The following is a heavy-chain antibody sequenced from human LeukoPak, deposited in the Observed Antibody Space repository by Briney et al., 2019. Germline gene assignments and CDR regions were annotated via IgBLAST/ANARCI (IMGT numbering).Heavy chain of an antibody. V-gene: IGHV7-4-1*02. D-gene: IGHD2-2*01. CDR3: ARPAAVYYYYYYMDV. CDR1: GYTFTGYY. Sequence: ASVKVSCKASGYTFTGYYMHWVRQAPGQGLEWMGWINTNTGNPTYAQGFTGRFVFSLDTSVSTAYLQISSLKAEDTAVYYCARPAAVYYYYYYMDVWGKGTTVTVSS. CDR2: INTNTGNP. J-gene: IGHJ6*03.